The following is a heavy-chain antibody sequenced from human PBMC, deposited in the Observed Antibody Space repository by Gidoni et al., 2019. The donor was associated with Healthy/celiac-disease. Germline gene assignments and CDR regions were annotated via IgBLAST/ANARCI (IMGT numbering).Heavy chain of an antibody. V-gene: IGHV3-23*01. CDR2: ISGSGGST. CDR3: AKDGLEEEGPGEFDY. CDR1: GFPFSSYA. D-gene: IGHD3-16*01. J-gene: IGHJ4*02. Sequence: EVQLLESGGGLVQPGGSLRLSCAASGFPFSSYAMSWVRQAPGKGLEWVSAISGSGGSTYYADSVKGRFTISRDNSKNTLYLQMNSLRAEDTAVYYCAKDGLEEEGPGEFDYWGQGTLVTVSS.